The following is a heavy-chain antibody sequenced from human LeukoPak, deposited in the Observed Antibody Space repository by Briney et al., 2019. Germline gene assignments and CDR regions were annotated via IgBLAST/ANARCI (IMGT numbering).Heavy chain of an antibody. Sequence: ASVKVSCKASGGTFSSYTISWVRQAPGRGLEWMERIIPILGIANYAQKFQGRVTITADKSTSTAYMELSSLRSEDTAVYYCARSPGYGSSWFDPWGQGTLVTVSS. J-gene: IGHJ5*02. CDR2: IIPILGIA. D-gene: IGHD5-12*01. CDR1: GGTFSSYT. CDR3: ARSPGYGSSWFDP. V-gene: IGHV1-69*02.